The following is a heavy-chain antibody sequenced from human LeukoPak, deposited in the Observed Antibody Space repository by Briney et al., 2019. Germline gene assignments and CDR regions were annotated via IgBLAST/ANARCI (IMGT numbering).Heavy chain of an antibody. CDR3: ARDHTEWELPPYYYYMDV. CDR2: INPNSGGT. J-gene: IGHJ6*03. Sequence: GASVKVSCKASGYTFTGYYMHWVRQAPGQGLEWMGWINPNSGGTNYAQKFQGRATMTRDTSISTAYMELSRLRSDDTAVYYCARDHTEWELPPYYYYMDVWGKGTTVTVSS. CDR1: GYTFTGYY. V-gene: IGHV1-2*02. D-gene: IGHD1-26*01.